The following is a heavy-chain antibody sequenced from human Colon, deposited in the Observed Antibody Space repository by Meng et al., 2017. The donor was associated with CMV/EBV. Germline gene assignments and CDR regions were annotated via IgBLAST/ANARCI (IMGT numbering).Heavy chain of an antibody. Sequence: QVQRKPGGAGLLKPSETLSLTCAVDGGSFSDYYWSWIRHPPGRGVEWIGEIRHSGSTSYSYNSSLKSRVTISIDTSKNQFSLELTSVTAVDTAVYYCAGGSYQAWELLHYWGQGTLVTVSS. CDR3: AGGSYQAWELLHY. CDR1: GGSFSDYY. V-gene: IGHV4-34*01. J-gene: IGHJ4*02. CDR2: IRHSGSTSY. D-gene: IGHD1-26*01.